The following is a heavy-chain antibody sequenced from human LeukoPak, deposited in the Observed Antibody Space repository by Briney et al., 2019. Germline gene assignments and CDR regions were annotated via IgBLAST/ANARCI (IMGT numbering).Heavy chain of an antibody. V-gene: IGHV1-8*01. CDR3: ARDDFWSGYFGVSAFDI. Sequence: ASVKVSCKTSENTFTTYDFNWVRQAPGQGLEWMGWMSPITGNTGYAQSFQGRVTMTTNTSISTAYMELSSLRCEDTAVYYCARDDFWSGYFGVSAFDIWGQGTMVTVSS. D-gene: IGHD3-3*01. J-gene: IGHJ3*02. CDR2: MSPITGNT. CDR1: ENTFTTYD.